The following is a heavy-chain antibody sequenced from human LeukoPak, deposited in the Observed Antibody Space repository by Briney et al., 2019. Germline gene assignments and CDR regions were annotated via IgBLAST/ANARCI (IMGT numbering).Heavy chain of an antibody. CDR2: IYYSGST. Sequence: KSSETLSLTCTVSGGSISSGNYHWSWIRQHPGKGLEWIGYIYYSGSTYYNPSLKSRVTISIDTSKNQFSLKLSSVTAADTAVYYCATEGGYGDPVASFDYWGQGTLVTVSS. D-gene: IGHD4-17*01. J-gene: IGHJ4*02. CDR3: ATEGGYGDPVASFDY. V-gene: IGHV4-31*03. CDR1: GGSISSGNYH.